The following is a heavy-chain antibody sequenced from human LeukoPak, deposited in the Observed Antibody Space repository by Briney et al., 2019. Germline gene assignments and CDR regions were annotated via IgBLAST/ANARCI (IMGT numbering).Heavy chain of an antibody. Sequence: ASVKVSCKVSGYTLTELSMHWVRQAPGKGLGWMGGFDPEGGETIYAQKFQGRVTMTEDTSTDTAYMELSSLRSEDTAVYYCATPHNYGDYGSFDYWGQGTLVTVSS. D-gene: IGHD4-17*01. CDR1: GYTLTELS. CDR3: ATPHNYGDYGSFDY. CDR2: FDPEGGET. V-gene: IGHV1-24*01. J-gene: IGHJ4*02.